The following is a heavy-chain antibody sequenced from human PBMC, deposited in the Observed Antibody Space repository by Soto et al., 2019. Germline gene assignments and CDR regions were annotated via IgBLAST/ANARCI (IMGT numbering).Heavy chain of an antibody. V-gene: IGHV3-21*01. CDR3: ARDGSGWSRDY. Sequence: EVQLVESGGGLVKPGESLRLSCAASGFTFSSCSMNWVRQAPGQGPEWVASISRSSDYIYYADSVKGRFTISRDNAKDSLYLQMNSLRGDDTAVYYCARDGSGWSRDYWGPGSLVTVSS. J-gene: IGHJ4*02. CDR2: ISRSSDYI. D-gene: IGHD6-19*01. CDR1: GFTFSSCS.